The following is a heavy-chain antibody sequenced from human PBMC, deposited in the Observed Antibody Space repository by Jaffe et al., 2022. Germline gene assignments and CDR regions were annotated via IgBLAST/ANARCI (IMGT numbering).Heavy chain of an antibody. V-gene: IGHV3-7*01. J-gene: IGHJ4*02. CDR3: ARDPSHGEYSSTWGY. Sequence: EVQLVESGGGLVQPGESLRLSCAASGFTFSSYWMTWVRQAPGKGLEWVANIKQDGSEKYYVDSVRGRFTISRDNAKNSVYLQMHSLRAEDTAVYYCARDPSHGEYSSTWGYWGQGTLVTVSS. CDR1: GFTFSSYW. D-gene: IGHD6-13*01. CDR2: IKQDGSEK.